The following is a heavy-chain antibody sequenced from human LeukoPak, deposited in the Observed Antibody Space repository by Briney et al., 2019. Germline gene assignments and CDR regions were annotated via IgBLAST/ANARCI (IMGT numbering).Heavy chain of an antibody. CDR3: ARAVTGGYYFDY. Sequence: PSETLSLTCTVSGYSISSGYYWGWIRQPPGKGLEWIGSIYHSGSTYYNPSLKSRVTISVDTSKNQFSLKLSSVTAADTAVYYCARAVTGGYYFDYWGQGTQVTVSS. D-gene: IGHD1-14*01. V-gene: IGHV4-38-2*02. CDR1: GYSISSGYY. J-gene: IGHJ4*02. CDR2: IYHSGST.